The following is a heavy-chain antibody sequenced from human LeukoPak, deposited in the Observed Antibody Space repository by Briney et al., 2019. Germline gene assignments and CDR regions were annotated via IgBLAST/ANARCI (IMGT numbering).Heavy chain of an antibody. V-gene: IGHV4-39*01. CDR3: AGYSSSWYPIDY. CDR2: IYYSGST. J-gene: IGHJ4*02. Sequence: SETLSLTCTVSGGSLSSSSYYWGWLRQPPGTGLEWIGSIYYSGSTYYNPSLKSRVTISVDTSKNQFSLKLSSVTAADTAVYYCAGYSSSWYPIDYWGQGTLVTVSS. D-gene: IGHD6-13*01. CDR1: GGSLSSSSYY.